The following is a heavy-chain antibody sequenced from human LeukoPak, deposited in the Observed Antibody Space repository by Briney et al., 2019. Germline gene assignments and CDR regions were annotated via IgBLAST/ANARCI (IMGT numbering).Heavy chain of an antibody. Sequence: PGGSLRLSCAASGFTFSSYAMSWVRQAPGKGLEWVSVIYSGGSTYYADSVKGRFTISRDNSKNTLYLQMNSLRAEDTAVYYCARGLWFGELLHPHYYYYGMDVWGQGTTVTVSS. CDR3: ARGLWFGELLHPHYYYYGMDV. J-gene: IGHJ6*02. CDR1: GFTFSSYA. CDR2: IYSGGST. V-gene: IGHV3-53*01. D-gene: IGHD3-10*01.